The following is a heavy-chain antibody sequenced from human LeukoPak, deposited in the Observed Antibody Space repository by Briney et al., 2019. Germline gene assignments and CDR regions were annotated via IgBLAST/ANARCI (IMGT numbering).Heavy chain of an antibody. Sequence: GGSLRLPCAASGFTFSSYAMHWVRQAPGKGLEWVAMVWYDGTNEYYADSVKGRFTISRDNSKNTLRLQMNSLRAEDTAMYYCAKDLSRSWSAYFDFWGQGTLVAVSS. CDR1: GFTFSSYA. D-gene: IGHD1-26*01. J-gene: IGHJ4*02. CDR3: AKDLSRSWSAYFDF. V-gene: IGHV3-33*06. CDR2: VWYDGTNE.